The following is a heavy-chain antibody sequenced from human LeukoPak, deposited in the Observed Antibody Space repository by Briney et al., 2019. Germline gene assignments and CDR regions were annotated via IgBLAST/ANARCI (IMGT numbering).Heavy chain of an antibody. CDR3: ANTIAAARAGLYGMDV. D-gene: IGHD6-13*01. CDR2: ISYDGSNK. V-gene: IGHV3-30*04. J-gene: IGHJ6*02. CDR1: GFTFSSYA. Sequence: PGRSLRLSCAASGFTFSSYAMHWVRQAPGKGLEWVAVISYDGSNKYYADSVKGRFTISRDNSKNTLYLQMNSLRAEDTAVYYCANTIAAARAGLYGMDVWGQGTTVTVSS.